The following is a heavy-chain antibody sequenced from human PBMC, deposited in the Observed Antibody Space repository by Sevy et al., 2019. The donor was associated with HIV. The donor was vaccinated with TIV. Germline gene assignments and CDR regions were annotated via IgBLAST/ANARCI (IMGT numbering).Heavy chain of an antibody. CDR1: GFTFSSFG. V-gene: IGHV3-30*18. Sequence: GGSLRLSCAASGFTFSSFGMHWVRQAPGKGLEWVAIISHDGSNKIYADSVKGRFTISRDNSNNTLYLQMDSLRADDTAVYDCAKQGGYCSNGVCYRAFDYWGQGTLVTVSS. CDR3: AKQGGYCSNGVCYRAFDY. J-gene: IGHJ4*02. CDR2: ISHDGSNK. D-gene: IGHD2-8*01.